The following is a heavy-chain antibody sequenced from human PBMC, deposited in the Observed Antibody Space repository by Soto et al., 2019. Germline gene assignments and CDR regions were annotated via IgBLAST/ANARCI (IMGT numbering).Heavy chain of an antibody. Sequence: GGSLRLSCAASGFTFSSCGMHWVRQAPGKGLEWVAVISYDGSNKYYADSVKGRFTISRDNSKNTLYLQMNSLRAEDTAVYYCATRSYFDYWGQGTLVTASS. CDR2: ISYDGSNK. CDR3: ATRSYFDY. V-gene: IGHV3-30*03. J-gene: IGHJ4*02. CDR1: GFTFSSCG.